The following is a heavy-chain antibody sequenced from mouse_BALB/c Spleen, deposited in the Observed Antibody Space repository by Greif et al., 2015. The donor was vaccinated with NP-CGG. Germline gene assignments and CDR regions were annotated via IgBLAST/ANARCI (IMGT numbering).Heavy chain of an antibody. CDR2: IYPGDGDT. D-gene: IGHD1-1*01. V-gene: IGHV1-80*01. Sequence: QVQLQQSGAELVRPGSSVKISCKASGYAFSSYWMNWVKQRPGQGLEWIGQIYPGDGDTNYNGKFKGKATLTADKSSSTAYMQLSSLTSEDSAVYFCARGGGSSPYYYAMDYWGQGTSVTVSS. J-gene: IGHJ4*01. CDR1: GYAFSSYW. CDR3: ARGGGSSPYYYAMDY.